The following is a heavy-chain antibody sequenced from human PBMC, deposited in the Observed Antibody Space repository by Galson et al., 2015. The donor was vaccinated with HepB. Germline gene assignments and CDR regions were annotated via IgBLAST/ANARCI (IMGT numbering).Heavy chain of an antibody. Sequence: SLRLSCAASGFTFSTDAMHWVRQAPGRGLQYVSAISSNGDSTYYTDSVKGRFSISRDNSKNTLYLQMSSLRAEDTAVYYCLKGDDYSIGDFDYWGQGTLVTVSS. CDR3: LKGDDYSIGDFDY. V-gene: IGHV3-64D*06. CDR2: ISSNGDST. CDR1: GFTFSTDA. J-gene: IGHJ4*02. D-gene: IGHD2-15*01.